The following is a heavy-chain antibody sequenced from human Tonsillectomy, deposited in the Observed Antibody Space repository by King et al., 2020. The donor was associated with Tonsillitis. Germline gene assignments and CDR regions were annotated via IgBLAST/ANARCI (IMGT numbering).Heavy chain of an antibody. J-gene: IGHJ6*02. CDR3: ARGAAAAGTFAMDV. CDR2: ISSSSQYI. V-gene: IGHV3-21*01. D-gene: IGHD6-13*01. CDR1: GITFSTYS. Sequence: QLVQSGGGLVKPGGSLRLSCAASGITFSTYSMNWVRQAPGKGLEWASSISSSSQYIYYADSVKGRFTISRDNAKNSLFLQMNSLRVEDTAVYYCARGAAAAGTFAMDVWGQGTTVTVSS.